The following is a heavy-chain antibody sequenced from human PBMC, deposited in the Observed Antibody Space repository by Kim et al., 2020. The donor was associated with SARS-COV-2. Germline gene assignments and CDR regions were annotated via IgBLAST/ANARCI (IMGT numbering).Heavy chain of an antibody. D-gene: IGHD6-13*01. Sequence: SLKSRVSISVDTSKNQLSLKLSSVTAADTAVYWGARDKPLGSSKHAFDIWGQGTMVTVSS. V-gene: IGHV4-59*01. J-gene: IGHJ3*02. CDR3: ARDKPLGSSKHAFDI.